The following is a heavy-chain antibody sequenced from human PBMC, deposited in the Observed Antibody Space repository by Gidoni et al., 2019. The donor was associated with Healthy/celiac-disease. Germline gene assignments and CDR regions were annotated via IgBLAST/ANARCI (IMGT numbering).Heavy chain of an antibody. V-gene: IGHV3-74*01. D-gene: IGHD5-18*01. CDR2: INSDGSST. CDR1: GFTFSSYW. Sequence: EVQLVESGGGLVQPGGSLRLSCAASGFTFSSYWRHWVRQAPGKGLVWVSLINSDGSSTSYADSVKGRFTISRDNAKNTLYLQMNSLRAEDTAVYYCAREDGWIQLWSTSNWFDPWGQGTLVTVSS. CDR3: AREDGWIQLWSTSNWFDP. J-gene: IGHJ5*02.